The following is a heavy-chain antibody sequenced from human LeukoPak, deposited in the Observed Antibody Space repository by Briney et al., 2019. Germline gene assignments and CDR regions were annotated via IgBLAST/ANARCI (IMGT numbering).Heavy chain of an antibody. CDR1: GGSISSGSYY. Sequence: PSETLSLTCTVSGGSISSGSYYWSWIRQPAGKGLEWIGRIYTSGSTNYNPSLKSRVTISVDTSKNQFSLKLSSVTAADTAVYYCASGGEGATDYWGQGTLVTVSS. V-gene: IGHV4-61*02. CDR2: IYTSGST. D-gene: IGHD3-16*01. J-gene: IGHJ4*02. CDR3: ASGGEGATDY.